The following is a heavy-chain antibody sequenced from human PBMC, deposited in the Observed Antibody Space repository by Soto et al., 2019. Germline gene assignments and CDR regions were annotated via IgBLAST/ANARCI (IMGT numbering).Heavy chain of an antibody. CDR3: AREDTAMERGYSYYYYGMDV. J-gene: IGHJ6*02. V-gene: IGHV4-39*02. Sequence: SETLSLTCTVSGGSISSSSYYWGWIRQPPGKGLEWIGSIYYSGSTYYNPSLKSRVTISVDTSKNQFSLKLSSVTAADTAVYYCAREDTAMERGYSYYYYGMDVWGQGTTVTVSS. CDR1: GGSISSSSYY. D-gene: IGHD5-18*01. CDR2: IYYSGST.